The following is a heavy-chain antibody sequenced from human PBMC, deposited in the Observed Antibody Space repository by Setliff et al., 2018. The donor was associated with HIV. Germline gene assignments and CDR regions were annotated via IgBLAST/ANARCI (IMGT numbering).Heavy chain of an antibody. CDR2: ISTSGST. V-gene: IGHV4-4*09. CDR3: TRLAGGYADY. CDR1: GASFTTHY. D-gene: IGHD5-12*01. Sequence: PSETLSLTCTVSGASFTTHYWSLIRQPPGKGLEWIGCISTSGSTNYNPSLKSRVTLSIDMSKNQFSLKMSSVTAADTAVYYCTRLAGGYADYGGQGTLVTVSS. J-gene: IGHJ4*02.